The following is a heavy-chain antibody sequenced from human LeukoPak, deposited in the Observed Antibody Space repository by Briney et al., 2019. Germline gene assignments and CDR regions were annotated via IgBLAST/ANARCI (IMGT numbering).Heavy chain of an antibody. Sequence: ASVKVSCKASRYTFTSYYMHWVRQAPGQGLEWMGIINPSGGSTSYAQKFQGRVTMTRDTSTSTVYMELSSLRSEDTAVYYCAREPYYYDSSGPKHFDYWGQGTLVTVSS. CDR2: INPSGGST. J-gene: IGHJ4*02. D-gene: IGHD3-22*01. V-gene: IGHV1-46*01. CDR3: AREPYYYDSSGPKHFDY. CDR1: RYTFTSYY.